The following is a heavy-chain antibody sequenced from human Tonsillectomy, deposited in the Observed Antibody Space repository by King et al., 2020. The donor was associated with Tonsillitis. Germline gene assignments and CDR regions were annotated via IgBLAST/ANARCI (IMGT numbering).Heavy chain of an antibody. V-gene: IGHV3-30*02. CDR1: GLTFGHLGFTFSTFG. CDR2: LRLDGSYK. D-gene: IGHD5-24*01. Sequence: VQLVESGGGVVQPGGSLGLSGEGSGLTFGHLGFTFSTFGFHWFGQAPGKGRGGVAFLRLDGSYKYYADSVKGRFTISRDNSKNTLYLQMNSLRPEDTAVYYCANPPNRDGYNYLDYWGQGTLVIVSS. J-gene: IGHJ4*02. CDR3: ANPPNRDGYNYLDY.